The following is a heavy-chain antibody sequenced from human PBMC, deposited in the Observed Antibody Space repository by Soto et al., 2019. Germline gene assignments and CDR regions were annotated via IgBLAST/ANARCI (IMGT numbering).Heavy chain of an antibody. CDR3: ARRQSRGWYLDF. J-gene: IGHJ4*02. Sequence: LRLSCAASGFTFSDYYMSWIRQAPGKGLEWVSYISGSRSYTHYADSVEGRFTLSRDNAKTSLYLQMNSLRAEDTPVYYCARRQSRGWYLDFWGLGTLVTVSS. V-gene: IGHV3-11*06. CDR1: GFTFSDYY. D-gene: IGHD6-19*01. CDR2: ISGSRSYT.